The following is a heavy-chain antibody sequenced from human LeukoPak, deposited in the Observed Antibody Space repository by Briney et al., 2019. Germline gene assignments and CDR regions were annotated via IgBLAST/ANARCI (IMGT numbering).Heavy chain of an antibody. J-gene: IGHJ6*02. D-gene: IGHD4-17*01. V-gene: IGHV3-30-3*01. Sequence: GGSLRLSCAASGFTFSSYAMHWVRQAPGKGLEWVAVISYDGSNKYYADSVKGRFTISRDNSKNTLYLQMNSLRAEDTAVYYCARPGLLYGDYYYYGMDVWGQGTTVTVSS. CDR2: ISYDGSNK. CDR1: GFTFSSYA. CDR3: ARPGLLYGDYYYYGMDV.